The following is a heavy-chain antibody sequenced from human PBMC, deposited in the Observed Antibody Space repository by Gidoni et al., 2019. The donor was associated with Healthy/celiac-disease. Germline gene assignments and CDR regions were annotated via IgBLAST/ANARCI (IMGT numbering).Heavy chain of an antibody. CDR3: ARGSNGYSSSSGPGFYDY. D-gene: IGHD6-6*01. J-gene: IGHJ4*02. CDR2: INHSGST. Sequence: QVQLQQWGAGRLKPSETLSLTCAVYGGSFSGYYWSWFRQPPGKGLEWIGEINHSGSTNYNPSLKSRVTISVDTSKNQFSLKLSSVTAADTAVYYCARGSNGYSSSSGPGFYDYWGQGTLVTVSS. CDR1: GGSFSGYY. V-gene: IGHV4-34*01.